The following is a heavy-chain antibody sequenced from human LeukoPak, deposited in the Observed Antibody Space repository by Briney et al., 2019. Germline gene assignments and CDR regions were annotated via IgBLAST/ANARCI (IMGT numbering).Heavy chain of an antibody. CDR2: ITSSSSTM. Sequence: GGSLRLSXAASGFAVSTNYLSWVRQAPGKGLEWVSYITSSSSTMHYADAVKGRFASSRDNAKNSLYLQMNSLRAEDTALYYCARKSGSSGYPFDYWGQGTMVTVSS. CDR3: ARKSGSSGYPFDY. J-gene: IGHJ4*03. CDR1: GFAVSTNY. D-gene: IGHD3-22*01. V-gene: IGHV3-48*01.